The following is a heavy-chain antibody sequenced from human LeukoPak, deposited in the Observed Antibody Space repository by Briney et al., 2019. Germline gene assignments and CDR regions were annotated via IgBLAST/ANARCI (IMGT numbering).Heavy chain of an antibody. CDR2: INNSGST. J-gene: IGHJ4*02. D-gene: IGHD3-22*01. CDR3: ARGGGTYYYDSSGYYHPY. V-gene: IGHV4-34*01. Sequence: SETLSLTCAVYGGSFSGYSWSCIRQPPGKGLEWIGEINNSGSTKYNPSLESRVTISVDTSKNQFSLKLSSVTAADTAVYYCARGGGTYYYDSSGYYHPYWGQGTLVTVSS. CDR1: GGSFSGYS.